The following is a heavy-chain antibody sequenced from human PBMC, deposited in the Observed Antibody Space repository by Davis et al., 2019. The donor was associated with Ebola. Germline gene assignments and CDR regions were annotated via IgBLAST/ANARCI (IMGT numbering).Heavy chain of an antibody. CDR1: GGSISSYY. CDR2: IYYSGST. D-gene: IGHD2-15*01. Sequence: MPSETLSLTCTVSGGSISSYYWSWIRQPPGKGLEWIGYIYYSGSTNCNPSLKSRVTISVDTSKNQFSLKLSSVTAADTAVYYCARDCSGGSCYGGAFDIWGQGTMVTVSS. CDR3: ARDCSGGSCYGGAFDI. J-gene: IGHJ3*02. V-gene: IGHV4-59*01.